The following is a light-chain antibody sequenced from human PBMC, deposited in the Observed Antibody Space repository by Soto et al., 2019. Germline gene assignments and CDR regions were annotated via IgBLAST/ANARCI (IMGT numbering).Light chain of an antibody. V-gene: IGKV1-9*01. CDR3: HHLNNNLGT. CDR1: QGISSY. CDR2: AAS. J-gene: IGKJ3*01. Sequence: IQLTQSPSSLSASVGDRVTITCRASQGISSYLAWYQQKPGKAPKLLIYAASTLQSGVPSRFSGSGSGTDFILPTTSLKLEDFEPYSVHHLNNNLGTFGLGTKWISN.